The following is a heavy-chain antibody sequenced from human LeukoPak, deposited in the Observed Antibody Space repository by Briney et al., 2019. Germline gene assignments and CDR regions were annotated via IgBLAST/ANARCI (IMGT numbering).Heavy chain of an antibody. CDR1: GYTFTSYD. J-gene: IGHJ6*02. D-gene: IGHD3-10*01. CDR2: MNPNSGNT. V-gene: IGHV1-8*01. CDR3: ASRPNYYGSGSYYYYYGMDV. Sequence: GASVKVSCKASGYTFTSYDINWVRQATGQGLEWMGWMNPNSGNTGYAQKFQGRVTMTRNTPISTAYMELSSLRSEDTAVYYCASRPNYYGSGSYYYYYGMDVWGQGTTVTVSS.